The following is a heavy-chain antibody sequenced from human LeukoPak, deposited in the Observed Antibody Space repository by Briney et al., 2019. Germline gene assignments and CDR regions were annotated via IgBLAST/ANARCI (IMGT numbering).Heavy chain of an antibody. CDR1: GFTFSTKS. J-gene: IGHJ4*02. CDR2: ITGDCKYI. Sequence: GGSLRLSCAVSGFTFSTKSMTWVRQAPGKGLEWVSSITGDCKYITYADSVKGRFTISRDNAKNSLYLQVASLRGDDTATYYCAREGNDYYYDQWGQGTLVTVSP. V-gene: IGHV3-21*01. D-gene: IGHD3-16*01. CDR3: AREGNDYYYDQ.